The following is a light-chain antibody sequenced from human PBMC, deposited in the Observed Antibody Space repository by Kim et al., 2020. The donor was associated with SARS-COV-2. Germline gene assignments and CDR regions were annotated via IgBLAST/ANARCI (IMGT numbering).Light chain of an antibody. CDR3: QYDGGSKGT. CDR1: HSVTRSF. J-gene: IGKJ1*01. Sequence: IVLTQSPGTLSLSPGERATLSCRASHSVTRSFLAWYQQKPGQVPRLLIYGASSRATGIPDRFSASGSGTDLTLTISRLEPEDFAVYYCQYDGGSKGTFGQGTKVNIK. CDR2: GAS. V-gene: IGKV3-20*01.